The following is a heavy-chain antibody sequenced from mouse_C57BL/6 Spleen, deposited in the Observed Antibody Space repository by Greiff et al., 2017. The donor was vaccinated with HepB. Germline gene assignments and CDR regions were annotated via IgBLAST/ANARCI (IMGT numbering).Heavy chain of an antibody. D-gene: IGHD2-3*01. CDR1: GYTFTDYN. Sequence: DVQLQESGPELVKPGASVKIPCKASGYTFTDYNMDWVKQSHGKSLEWIGDINPNNGGTIYNQKFKGKATLTVDKSSSTAYMELRSLTSEDTAVYYCARYDGYSWYFDVWGTGTTVTVSS. CDR2: INPNNGGT. J-gene: IGHJ1*03. CDR3: ARYDGYSWYFDV. V-gene: IGHV1-18*01.